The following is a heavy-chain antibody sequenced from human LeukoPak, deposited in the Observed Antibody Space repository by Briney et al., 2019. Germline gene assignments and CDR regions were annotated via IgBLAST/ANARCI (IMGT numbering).Heavy chain of an antibody. V-gene: IGHV3-11*04. Sequence: PGGSRRLSCAASGFTLSDYYMSWIRQAPGKGLEWVSYISSSGSTIYYADSVKGRFTISRDNAKNSLYLQMNSLRAEDTAVYYCARVPTRFLEWFSEYYYMDVWGKGTTVTVSS. CDR3: ARVPTRFLEWFSEYYYMDV. CDR1: GFTLSDYY. D-gene: IGHD3-3*01. CDR2: ISSSGSTI. J-gene: IGHJ6*03.